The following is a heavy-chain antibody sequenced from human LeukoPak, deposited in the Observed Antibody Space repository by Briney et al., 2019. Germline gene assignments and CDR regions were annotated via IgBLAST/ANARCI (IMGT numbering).Heavy chain of an antibody. J-gene: IGHJ4*02. Sequence: PGGSLRLSCAASGFTFSAHWMSWVRQAPGKGLEWVANIKQDESEKSYVDSVKGRFTISRDSAKKSLYLQMNSLRAADTAVYYCARVQPWELDDYWGQGTLVTVSS. D-gene: IGHD3-10*01. CDR1: GFTFSAHW. CDR3: ARVQPWELDDY. V-gene: IGHV3-7*03. CDR2: IKQDESEK.